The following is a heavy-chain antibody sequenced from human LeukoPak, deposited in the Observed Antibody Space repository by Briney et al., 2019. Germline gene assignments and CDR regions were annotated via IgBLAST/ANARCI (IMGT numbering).Heavy chain of an antibody. Sequence: GGSLRLSCTASGFTFRKYWLHWVRQAPGKGLEWVSGISWNSGSIGYADSVKGRFTISRDNAKNSLYLQMNSLRAEDTALYYCAKAYDVDTAMVDYWGQGTLVTVSS. D-gene: IGHD5-18*01. CDR3: AKAYDVDTAMVDY. J-gene: IGHJ4*02. CDR2: ISWNSGSI. CDR1: GFTFRKYW. V-gene: IGHV3-9*01.